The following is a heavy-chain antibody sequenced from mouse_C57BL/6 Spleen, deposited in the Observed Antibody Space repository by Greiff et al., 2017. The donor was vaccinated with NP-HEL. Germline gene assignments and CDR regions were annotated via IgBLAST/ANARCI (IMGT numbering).Heavy chain of an antibody. CDR3: ARNRGWYFDV. CDR1: GFTFTDYY. J-gene: IGHJ1*03. V-gene: IGHV7-3*01. Sequence: EVKLMESGGGLVQPGGSLSLSCAASGFTFTDYYMSWVRQPPGKALEWLGFIRNKANGYTTEYSASVKGRFTISRDNSQSILYLQMNALRAEDSATYYCARNRGWYFDVWGTGTTVTVSS. CDR2: IRNKANGYTT.